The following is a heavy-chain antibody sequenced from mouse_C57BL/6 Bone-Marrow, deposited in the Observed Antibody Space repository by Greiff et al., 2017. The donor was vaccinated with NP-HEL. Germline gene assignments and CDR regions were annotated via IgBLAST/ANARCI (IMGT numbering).Heavy chain of an antibody. Sequence: QVQLQQSGPELVKPGASVKLSCKASGYTFTSYDINWVKQRPGQGLEWIGWIYPRAGSTKYNEKFKGKATLTVDTSSSTAYRELHSLPSDDSAVYFCALGSYWYFDVWGTGTTVTVSS. J-gene: IGHJ1*03. CDR2: IYPRAGST. CDR3: ALGSYWYFDV. D-gene: IGHD4-1*01. V-gene: IGHV1-85*01. CDR1: GYTFTSYD.